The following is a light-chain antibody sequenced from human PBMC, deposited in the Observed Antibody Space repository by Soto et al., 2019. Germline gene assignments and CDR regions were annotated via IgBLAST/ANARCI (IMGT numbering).Light chain of an antibody. V-gene: IGKV3-15*01. J-gene: IGKJ2*01. CDR1: QSVSSN. CDR2: GAS. Sequence: EIVMTQSPATLSVSPGERATLSCRASQSVSSNLAWYQQKPGQAPRLLIYGASTRATGIPARFSGSGSGTEFPLTISSLQSEDFAVYYCQQYNNWMYTFGQGPKLEIK. CDR3: QQYNNWMYT.